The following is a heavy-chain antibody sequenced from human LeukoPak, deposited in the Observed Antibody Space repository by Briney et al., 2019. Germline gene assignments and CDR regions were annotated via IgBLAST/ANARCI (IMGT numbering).Heavy chain of an antibody. CDR2: ISGRGGSK. J-gene: IGHJ5*02. V-gene: IGHV3-23*01. CDR1: GFTLSSYA. D-gene: IGHD3-3*01. CDR3: AKDRGWFVRSSYDSCSGYRDDWFDP. Sequence: PGGSVRLSCAASGFTLSSYAMSWVSQAPGKGREGGSAISGRGGSKYYTDSVKGRFTISGDSSENKLYVHMNSLRAEDTAVYYCAKDRGWFVRSSYDSCSGYRDDWFDPWGQGTLVTVSS.